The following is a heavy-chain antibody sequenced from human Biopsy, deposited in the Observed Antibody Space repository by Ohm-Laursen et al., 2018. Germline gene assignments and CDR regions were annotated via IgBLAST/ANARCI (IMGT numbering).Heavy chain of an antibody. CDR3: ARELGNGMDV. V-gene: IGHV3-9*01. Sequence: SSLRLSCAAPGFIFGDYAMHWVRQAPGKGLEWVSGINWNSDNLGYVGSVKGRFTISRDNAKNSLDLQMNSLRAEDTALYYCARELGNGMDVWGQGTPVTVSS. CDR1: GFIFGDYA. J-gene: IGHJ6*02. CDR2: INWNSDNL.